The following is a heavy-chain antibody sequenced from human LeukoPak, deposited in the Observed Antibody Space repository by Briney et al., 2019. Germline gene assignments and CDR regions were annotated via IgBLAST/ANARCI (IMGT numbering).Heavy chain of an antibody. Sequence: SVKVSCKASGGTFSSYAISWVRQAPGQGLEWMGRIIPILGIANYAQKFQGRVTITTDESTSTAYMELSSLRSEDTAVYYCARLASGSGGFDYWGQGTLVTVSS. CDR1: GGTFSSYA. CDR3: ARLASGSGGFDY. J-gene: IGHJ4*02. CDR2: IIPILGIA. D-gene: IGHD3-10*01. V-gene: IGHV1-69*04.